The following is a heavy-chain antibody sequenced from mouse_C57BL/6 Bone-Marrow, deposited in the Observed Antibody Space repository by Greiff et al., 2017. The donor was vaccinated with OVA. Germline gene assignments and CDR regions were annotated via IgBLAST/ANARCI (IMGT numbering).Heavy chain of an antibody. CDR3: ERFPWDVGYFDV. J-gene: IGHJ1*03. D-gene: IGHD4-1*01. Sequence: EVKLVESGGGLVKPGGSLKLSCAASGFTFSSYAMSWVRQTPEKRLEWVATISDGGSYTYYPDNVKGRFTISRGNAKNNLYLQMSHLKSEDTAMYYCERFPWDVGYFDVWGTGTTVTVSS. CDR2: ISDGGSYT. CDR1: GFTFSSYA. V-gene: IGHV5-4*03.